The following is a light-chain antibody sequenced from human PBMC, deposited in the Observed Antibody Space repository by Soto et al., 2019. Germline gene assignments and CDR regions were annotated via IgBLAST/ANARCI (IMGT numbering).Light chain of an antibody. CDR3: QQYTNTNNPWM. CDR2: DAS. V-gene: IGKV1-5*01. J-gene: IGKJ1*01. Sequence: GESVTICSRTIQTISTWMAWYQQNPGKAPKLLVYDASTLQSGVASRFSGSGSGTEFTLIISGLQPDDSATYYCQQYTNTNNPWMFGQGTKVDIK. CDR1: QTISTW.